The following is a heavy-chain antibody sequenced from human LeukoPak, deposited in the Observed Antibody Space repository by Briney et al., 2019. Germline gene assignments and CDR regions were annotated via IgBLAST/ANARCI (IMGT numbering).Heavy chain of an antibody. V-gene: IGHV3-30*18. CDR3: AKGLYSGYVSAY. CDR2: ISYDGSNK. Sequence: GGSLRLSCAASGFTFSSYGMHWVRQAPGKGLEWVAVISYDGSNKYYADSVKGRFTISRDNSKNTLYLQMNSLRAEDTAVYYCAKGLYSGYVSAYWGQGTLVTVSS. J-gene: IGHJ4*02. CDR1: GFTFSSYG. D-gene: IGHD5-12*01.